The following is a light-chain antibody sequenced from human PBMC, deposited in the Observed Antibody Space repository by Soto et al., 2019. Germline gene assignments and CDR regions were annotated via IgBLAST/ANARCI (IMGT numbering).Light chain of an antibody. CDR1: LSNIGAGHD. Sequence: QSVLTQPPSVSGAPGQGVTISCSGSLSNIGAGHDVNWYRQLPGGAPRVLIYGNNKRPSGVPDRISGSKSGASASLAITGLQAEDEATSYCQSNDTTLSAVVFGGGTKLTVL. CDR3: QSNDTTLSAVV. CDR2: GNN. J-gene: IGLJ2*01. V-gene: IGLV1-40*01.